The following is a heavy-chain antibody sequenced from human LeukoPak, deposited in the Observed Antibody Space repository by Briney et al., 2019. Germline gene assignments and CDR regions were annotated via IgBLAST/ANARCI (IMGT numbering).Heavy chain of an antibody. D-gene: IGHD3-10*01. CDR3: ARTRYYYNSRSYGAPYYFDY. J-gene: IGHJ4*02. Sequence: PGGSLRLSCAASGFTLSSYAMSWVRQPPGKGLEWIGSIYYSGSTYYNPSLKSRVTISVDTSKNQFSLKLSSVTAADTAVYYCARTRYYYNSRSYGAPYYFDYWGQGTLVTVSS. CDR1: GFTLSSYA. CDR2: IYYSGST. V-gene: IGHV4-39*01.